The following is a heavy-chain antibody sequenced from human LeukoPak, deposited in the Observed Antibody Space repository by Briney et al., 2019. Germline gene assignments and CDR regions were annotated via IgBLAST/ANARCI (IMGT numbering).Heavy chain of an antibody. J-gene: IGHJ3*02. D-gene: IGHD5-18*01. CDR1: VFTFSSYV. V-gene: IGHV3-23*01. CDR2: ISGSVGST. CDR3: AKDRIQLWYDAFDI. Sequence: GGSLRLSCAASVFTFSSYVMSWVRQAPGKGLEWGSAISGSVGSTYYADSVKGRFTISRDNSKNTLYLQMNSLRAEDTAVYYCAKDRIQLWYDAFDIWGQGTMVTVPS.